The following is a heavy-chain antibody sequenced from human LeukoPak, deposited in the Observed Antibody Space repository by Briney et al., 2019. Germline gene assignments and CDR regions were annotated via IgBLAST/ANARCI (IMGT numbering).Heavy chain of an antibody. D-gene: IGHD6-13*01. CDR2: IYHSGST. V-gene: IGHV4-38-2*02. J-gene: IGHJ4*02. CDR1: GYSISSAYY. Sequence: SETLSLTCTVSGYSISSAYYWGWIRQSPGKGLEWIGTIYHSGSTYYNASVKSRVTISVDMSKNQFSLKLNSVTAADTAVYYCARVGYSSSLGTYFFDYWGQGTLVTVSS. CDR3: ARVGYSSSLGTYFFDY.